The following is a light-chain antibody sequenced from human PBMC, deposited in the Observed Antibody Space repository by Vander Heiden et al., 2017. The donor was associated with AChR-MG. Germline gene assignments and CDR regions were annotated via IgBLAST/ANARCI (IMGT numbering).Light chain of an antibody. CDR1: SGSVATSHQ. V-gene: IGLV8-61*01. CDR2: NTT. J-gene: IGLJ2*01. CDR3: VLYMGSGIWI. Sequence: QTVVTQEPSFSVSPGGTVTLTCGLTSGSVATSHQPSLYQHTPGQPPRTLIYNTTTRSSVVPDRFSVSLLGNKAALTITGAQADDESDYYCVLYMGSGIWIFGGGTKLTVL.